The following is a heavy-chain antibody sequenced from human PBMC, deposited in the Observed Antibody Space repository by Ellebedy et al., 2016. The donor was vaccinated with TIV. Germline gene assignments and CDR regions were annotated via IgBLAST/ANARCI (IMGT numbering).Heavy chain of an antibody. CDR3: ATPVGHDAFDI. CDR2: IIPIFGTA. Sequence: AASVKVSCKASGGTFSSYAISWVRQAPGQGLEWMGGIIPIFGTANYAQKFQGRVTITADESTSTAYMELSSLRSEDTAVYYCATPVGHDAFDIWGQGTMVTVSS. D-gene: IGHD1-26*01. J-gene: IGHJ3*02. V-gene: IGHV1-69*13. CDR1: GGTFSSYA.